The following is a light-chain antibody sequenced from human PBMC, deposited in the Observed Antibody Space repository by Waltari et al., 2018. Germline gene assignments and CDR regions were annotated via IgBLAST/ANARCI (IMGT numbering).Light chain of an antibody. CDR2: GST. CDR1: TGAVAGDFY. J-gene: IGLJ3*02. CDR3: LLHFGGDQLV. Sequence: QTVVTQEPSLTVSPGGTVTLPCASSTGAVAGDFYPGLFQQRPGQAPRALIFGSTNKYSWTPALFSGSLLGGKAALTLSGAQPEDEADYYCLLHFGGDQLVFGGGTKLTVL. V-gene: IGLV7-43*01.